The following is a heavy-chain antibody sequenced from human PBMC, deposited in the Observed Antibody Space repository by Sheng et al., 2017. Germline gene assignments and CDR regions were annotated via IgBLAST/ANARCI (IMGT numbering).Heavy chain of an antibody. CDR2: VTRDGGRT. V-gene: IGHV3-43D*03. Sequence: EVQLVESGGVVVQPGGSLRLSCEASGFTFADYAMHWVRQAPGKGLEWVSLVTRDGGRTYYADSVNGRFTISRDNSKDSLYLQMNSLRTEDTALYYCAKDKGYSGSYFDYWGQGTLVIASS. CDR1: GFTFADYA. J-gene: IGHJ4*02. CDR3: AKDKGYSGSYFDY. D-gene: IGHD1-26*01.